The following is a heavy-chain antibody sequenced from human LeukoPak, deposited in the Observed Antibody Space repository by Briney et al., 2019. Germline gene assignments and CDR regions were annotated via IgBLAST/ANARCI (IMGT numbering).Heavy chain of an antibody. CDR2: INAGNGNT. V-gene: IGHV1-3*01. Sequence: ASVKVSCKASGYTFTSYAMHWVRQAPGQRLEWMGWINAGNGNTKYSQKFQGRVTISRDTSASTAYMELSSLRSEDTAVYYCARGLGYCSGGSCYALFYYYGMDVWGQGTTATVSS. CDR1: GYTFTSYA. D-gene: IGHD2-15*01. J-gene: IGHJ6*02. CDR3: ARGLGYCSGGSCYALFYYYGMDV.